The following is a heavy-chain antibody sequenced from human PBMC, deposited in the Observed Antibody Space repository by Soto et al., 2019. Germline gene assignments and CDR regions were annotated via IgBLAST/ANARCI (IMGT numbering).Heavy chain of an antibody. V-gene: IGHV3-48*02. J-gene: IGHJ4*02. D-gene: IGHD6-13*01. Sequence: GGSLRLSCAASGFTFSSYSMNWVRQAPGKGLEGVSYISSSSSTIYYADSVKGRFTISRDNAKNSLYLQMNSLRDEDTAVYYCARESGYSSSWYYFDYWGQGTLVTVSS. CDR3: ARESGYSSSWYYFDY. CDR1: GFTFSSYS. CDR2: ISSSSSTI.